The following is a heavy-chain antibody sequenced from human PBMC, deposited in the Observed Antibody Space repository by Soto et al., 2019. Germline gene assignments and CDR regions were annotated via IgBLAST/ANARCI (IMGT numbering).Heavy chain of an antibody. D-gene: IGHD3-16*01. CDR2: IYPGDSDT. Sequence: GESLKISCKGSGYSFTSYWIGWVRQMPGKGLEWMGIIYPGDSDTRYSPSFQGQVTISADKSISTAYLQWSSLRSEDTAVYYCARGLGELTHHAEYFQHWGQGTLVTVSS. CDR1: GYSFTSYW. J-gene: IGHJ1*01. CDR3: ARGLGELTHHAEYFQH. V-gene: IGHV5-51*01.